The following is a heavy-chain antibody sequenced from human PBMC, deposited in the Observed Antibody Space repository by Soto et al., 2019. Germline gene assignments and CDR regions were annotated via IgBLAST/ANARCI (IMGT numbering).Heavy chain of an antibody. CDR3: AKDYDILTGYPQYFDY. CDR1: GFTFSSYA. D-gene: IGHD3-9*01. CDR2: ISGSGGST. J-gene: IGHJ4*02. V-gene: IGHV3-23*01. Sequence: GGSLRLSCAASGFTFSSYAMSWVRQAPGKGLEGVSAISGSGGSTYYADSVKGRFTISRDNSKNTLYLQMNSLRAEDTAVYYCAKDYDILTGYPQYFDYWGQGTLVTVSS.